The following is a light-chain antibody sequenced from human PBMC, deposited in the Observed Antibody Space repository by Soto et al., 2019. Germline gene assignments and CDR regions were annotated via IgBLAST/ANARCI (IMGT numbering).Light chain of an antibody. V-gene: IGLV7-46*01. Sequence: QAVVTQEPSLTVSPGGKVTFTCAPRLGAVTNGHYPYWFQQKPGQAPRTLIYDTTNRHSWTPARFSGSLLGGKAALTLSGAQPEDEAEYYCLLSYNGPYVFGTGTKVTV. CDR3: LLSYNGPYV. CDR1: LGAVTNGHY. J-gene: IGLJ1*01. CDR2: DTT.